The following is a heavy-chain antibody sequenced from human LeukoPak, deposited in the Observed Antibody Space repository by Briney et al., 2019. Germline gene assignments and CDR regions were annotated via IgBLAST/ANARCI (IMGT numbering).Heavy chain of an antibody. CDR3: ARLCLYFYDSSGETAEYYFDY. Sequence: SQTLSLTCAISGDSVSSNSASWNWIRQSPSRGLEWLGRTYYRSKWYNDYATSVKNRINIKPDISKNQFSLQLNSLTPEDTAVYYWARLCLYFYDSSGETAEYYFDYWGQGTLVTVSS. V-gene: IGHV6-1*01. J-gene: IGHJ4*02. CDR2: TYYRSKWYN. CDR1: GDSVSSNSAS. D-gene: IGHD3-22*01.